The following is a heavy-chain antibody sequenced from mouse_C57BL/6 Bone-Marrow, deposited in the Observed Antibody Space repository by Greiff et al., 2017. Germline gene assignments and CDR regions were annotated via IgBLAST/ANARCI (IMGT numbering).Heavy chain of an antibody. CDR2: ISSGSSTI. CDR1: GFTFSDYG. Sequence: EVKLMESGGGLVKPGGSLKLSCAASGFTFSDYGMQWVRQAPEKGLEWVAYISSGSSTIYYADTVKGRFTISRDNAKNTLFLQMTSLRSEDTAMYYCARGRGFDYWGQGTTLTVSS. CDR3: ARGRGFDY. V-gene: IGHV5-17*01. J-gene: IGHJ2*01.